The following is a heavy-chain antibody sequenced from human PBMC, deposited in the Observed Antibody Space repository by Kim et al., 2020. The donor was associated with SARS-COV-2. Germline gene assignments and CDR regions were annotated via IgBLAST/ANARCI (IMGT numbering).Heavy chain of an antibody. D-gene: IGHD2-21*01. V-gene: IGHV3-21*01. CDR3: ARDPYGGDLFYYYYGMDV. CDR2: ISSSSNYI. J-gene: IGHJ6*02. CDR1: GFTFSSYS. Sequence: GGSLRLSCAASGFTFSSYSMNWVRQAPGKGLEWVSSISSSSNYIYYADSVKGRFTISRDNAKNSLYLQMNSLRAEDTAVYYCARDPYGGDLFYYYYGMDVWGQGTTVTVSS.